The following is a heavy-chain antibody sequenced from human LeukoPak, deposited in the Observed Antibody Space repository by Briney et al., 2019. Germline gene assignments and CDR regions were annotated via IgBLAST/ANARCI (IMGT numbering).Heavy chain of an antibody. CDR3: AKAVVPVISQHYFDY. CDR1: GFTFSHHG. D-gene: IGHD3-22*01. CDR2: IRNDGSNH. J-gene: IGHJ4*02. V-gene: IGHV3-30*02. Sequence: GGSLRLSCAASGFTFSHHGMHWVRQAPGKGLEWVAFIRNDGSNHYYADSVKGRFTISRDNSKNNVYLQMYSLRAEDTAVYYCAKAVVPVISQHYFDYWGQGTLVTVSS.